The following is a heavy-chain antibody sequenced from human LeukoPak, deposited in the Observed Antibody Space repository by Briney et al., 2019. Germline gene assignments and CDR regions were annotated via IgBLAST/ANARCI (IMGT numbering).Heavy chain of an antibody. V-gene: IGHV3-7*01. CDR1: GFTFSNYW. Sequence: GGSLRLSCAASGFTFSNYWMSWVRQAPGKGLEWVANIKQDRSEKYYVDSVKGRFTISRDNAKNSLYLQMNSLRAEDTAVYYCATLVGATVFDYWGQGTLVTVSS. J-gene: IGHJ4*02. CDR2: IKQDRSEK. CDR3: ATLVGATVFDY. D-gene: IGHD1-26*01.